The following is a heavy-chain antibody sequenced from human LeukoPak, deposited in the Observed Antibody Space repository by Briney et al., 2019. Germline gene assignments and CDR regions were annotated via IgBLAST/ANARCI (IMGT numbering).Heavy chain of an antibody. D-gene: IGHD2-2*01. V-gene: IGHV3-43*02. J-gene: IGHJ4*02. CDR2: ISVDGGST. CDR3: ARRYCSSTSCTLDY. Sequence: GGSLRLSCAASGFTFDDYAMHWVRQVPGKGLEWVSFISVDGGSTYYADSVKGRFTISRDNAENSLYLQMNSLRAEDTAVYYCARRYCSSTSCTLDYWGQGTLVTVSS. CDR1: GFTFDDYA.